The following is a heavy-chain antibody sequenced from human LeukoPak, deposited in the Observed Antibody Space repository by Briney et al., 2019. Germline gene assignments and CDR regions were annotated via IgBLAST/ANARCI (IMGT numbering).Heavy chain of an antibody. D-gene: IGHD1-26*01. J-gene: IGHJ4*02. CDR2: IKSKTDGGTT. CDR3: AKDLDLDGWSYNLRWSSFDY. Sequence: GGSLRLSCAASGFTFSNAWMSWVRQAPGKGLEWVGRIKSKTDGGTTDYAAPVKGRFTISRDDSKNTLYLQMNSLKTEDTAVYYCAKDLDLDGWSYNLRWSSFDYWGQGTLVTVSS. CDR1: GFTFSNAW. V-gene: IGHV3-15*01.